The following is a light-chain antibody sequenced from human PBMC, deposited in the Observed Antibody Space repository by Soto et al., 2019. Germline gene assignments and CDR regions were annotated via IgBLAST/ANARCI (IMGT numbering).Light chain of an antibody. J-gene: IGLJ1*01. CDR2: STI. V-gene: IGLV1-44*01. CDR3: QSYDSSLSGGV. Sequence: QSVLTQPPSASGTPGQRGTISCSGSSSNIGSNTIHWYQQLPGTAPKLLIHSTIQRPSGVPDRFSGSKSGTSASLAITGLQAEDEADYYCQSYDSSLSGGVFGTGTKVTVL. CDR1: SSNIGSNT.